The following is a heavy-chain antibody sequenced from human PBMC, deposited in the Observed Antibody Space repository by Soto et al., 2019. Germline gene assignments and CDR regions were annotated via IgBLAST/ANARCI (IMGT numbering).Heavy chain of an antibody. J-gene: IGHJ6*02. CDR1: GYTFSSYG. CDR3: ARDRGGDGMDV. D-gene: IGHD3-16*01. Sequence: GPSVKVSCKASGYTFSSYGISWVRQAPGQGLEWMGWISGYNGNTNYAQKLQGRVTMTIDTSTSTGYMELRSLRSDDTAVYYCARDRGGDGMDVWGQGTTVTVSS. V-gene: IGHV1-18*01. CDR2: ISGYNGNT.